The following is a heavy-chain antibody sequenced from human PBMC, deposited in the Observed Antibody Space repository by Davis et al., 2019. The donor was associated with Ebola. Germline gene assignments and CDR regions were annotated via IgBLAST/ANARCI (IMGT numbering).Heavy chain of an antibody. CDR3: ARSKVATVTPYWYFDL. CDR2: IYYSGST. J-gene: IGHJ2*01. Sequence: PSETLSLTCTVSGGSISSYYWSWIRQPPGKGLEWIGYIYYSGSTNYNPSLKSRVTISVDTSKNQFSLKLSSVTAADTAVYYCARSKVATVTPYWYFDLWGRGTLVTVSS. V-gene: IGHV4-59*01. D-gene: IGHD4-17*01. CDR1: GGSISSYY.